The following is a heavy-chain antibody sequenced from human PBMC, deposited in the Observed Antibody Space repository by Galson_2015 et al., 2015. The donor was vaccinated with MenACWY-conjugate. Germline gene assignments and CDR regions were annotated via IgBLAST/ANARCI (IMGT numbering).Heavy chain of an antibody. V-gene: IGHV1-69*08. CDR3: ARDLSLDH. CDR1: GGTFGSFT. CDR2: FIHISESS. Sequence: SVKVSCRASGGTFGSFTITWVRPVPGRGLEWMGRFIHISESSNYGPRFQGGVTIPADKSTNTAYLELFSLRSEDTAVYYCARDLSLDHWGQGTLVTVSS. J-gene: IGHJ4*02.